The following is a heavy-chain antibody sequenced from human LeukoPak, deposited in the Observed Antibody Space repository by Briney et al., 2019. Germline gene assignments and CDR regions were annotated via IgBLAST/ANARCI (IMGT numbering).Heavy chain of an antibody. D-gene: IGHD3-10*01. V-gene: IGHV4-4*02. Sequence: PSGTLSLTCAVSGGSISSSNWWSWVRPPPGKGLEWIGEIYHSGSTNYNPSLKGRVTISVDKSKNQCSLKLSSVTAADTAVYYCARALWFGETRLDYWGQGTLVTVSS. CDR3: ARALWFGETRLDY. J-gene: IGHJ4*02. CDR2: IYHSGST. CDR1: GGSISSSNW.